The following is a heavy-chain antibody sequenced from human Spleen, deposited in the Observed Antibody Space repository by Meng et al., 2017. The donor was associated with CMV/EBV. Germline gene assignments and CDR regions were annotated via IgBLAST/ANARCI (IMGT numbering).Heavy chain of an antibody. Sequence: SVKVSCKASGGTFSSYAISWVRQAPGQGLEWMGGIIPIFGTANYAQKFQGRVTMTTDESTSTAYMELSSLRSEDTAVYYCARGTFIAGLNYYYYYGMDVWGQGTTVTVSS. CDR3: ARGTFIAGLNYYYYYGMDV. V-gene: IGHV1-69*05. CDR1: GGTFSSYA. J-gene: IGHJ6*02. D-gene: IGHD6-13*01. CDR2: IIPIFGTA.